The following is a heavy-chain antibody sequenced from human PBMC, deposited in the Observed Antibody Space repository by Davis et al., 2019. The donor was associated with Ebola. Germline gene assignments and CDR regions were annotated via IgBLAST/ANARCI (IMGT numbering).Heavy chain of an antibody. J-gene: IGHJ3*02. V-gene: IGHV3-33*01. CDR2: IWYDGSKK. D-gene: IGHD3-10*01. CDR3: AHFGVTQNAYDI. CDR1: GFTFSSYG. Sequence: PGGSLRLSCAASGFTFSSYGMHWVRQAPGKGLEWVAVIWYDGSKKNYADSVKGRFTISRDNSKNTLYLQMNSLRAEDTAVYYCAHFGVTQNAYDIWGQGTMVTVSS.